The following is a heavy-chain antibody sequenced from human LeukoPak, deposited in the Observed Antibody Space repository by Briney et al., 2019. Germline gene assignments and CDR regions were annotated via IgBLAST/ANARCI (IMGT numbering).Heavy chain of an antibody. V-gene: IGHV3-48*01. Sequence: GSLRLSCAASGFSFSDYSMNWVRQAPGKGLEWVSYISSSSSTIYYADSVKGRFTISRDNAKNSLYLQMNSLRAEDTAVYYCARVAVAGDGDAFDIWGQGTMVTVSS. CDR2: ISSSSSTI. J-gene: IGHJ3*02. CDR1: GFSFSDYS. CDR3: ARVAVAGDGDAFDI. D-gene: IGHD6-19*01.